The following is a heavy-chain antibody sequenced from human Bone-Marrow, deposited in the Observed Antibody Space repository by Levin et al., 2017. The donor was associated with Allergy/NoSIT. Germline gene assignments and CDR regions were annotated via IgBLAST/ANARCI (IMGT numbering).Heavy chain of an antibody. V-gene: IGHV5-51*01. D-gene: IGHD1-26*01. Sequence: KSGGSLRLSCKGSGYSFINYWIGWVRQMPGKGLEWMGIIYPGDSDTRYSPTFQGQVTISADKSNTTAYLQWSSLKASDTAMYYCARGGSGTIKPGMDVWGQGTTVTVSS. J-gene: IGHJ6*02. CDR1: GYSFINYW. CDR3: ARGGSGTIKPGMDV. CDR2: IYPGDSDT.